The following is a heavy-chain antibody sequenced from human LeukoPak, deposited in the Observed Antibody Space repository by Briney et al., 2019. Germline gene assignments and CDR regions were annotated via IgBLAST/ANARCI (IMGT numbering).Heavy chain of an antibody. CDR3: ASLSSRHYYYYYYMDV. CDR2: IIPIFGTA. Sequence: SVKVSCKASGGTFSSYAISWVRQTPGQGLEWMRGIIPIFGTANYAQKFQGRVTITTDESTSTAYMELSSLRSEDTAVYYCASLSSRHYYYYYYMDVWGKGTTVTVSS. J-gene: IGHJ6*03. V-gene: IGHV1-69*05. D-gene: IGHD2-15*01. CDR1: GGTFSSYA.